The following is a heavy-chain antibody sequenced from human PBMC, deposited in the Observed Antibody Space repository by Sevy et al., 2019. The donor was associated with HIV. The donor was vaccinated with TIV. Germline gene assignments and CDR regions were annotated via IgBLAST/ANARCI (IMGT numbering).Heavy chain of an antibody. J-gene: IGHJ6*02. V-gene: IGHV3-30*02. CDR2: IRYDGSNK. Sequence: GGSLRLSCAASGFTFSSYGMHWVRQAPGKGLEWVAFIRYDGSNKYYADSVKGRFTISRYNSKNTLDLQMNSLRAEDTAVDYCAKEDGVASYYYYGMDVWGQGTTVTVSS. CDR3: AKEDGVASYYYYGMDV. D-gene: IGHD3-10*01. CDR1: GFTFSSYG.